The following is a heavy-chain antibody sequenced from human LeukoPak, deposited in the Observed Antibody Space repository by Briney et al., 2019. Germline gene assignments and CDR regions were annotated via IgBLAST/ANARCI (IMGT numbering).Heavy chain of an antibody. V-gene: IGHV3-48*03. CDR1: GFTFSSYE. CDR3: ARXFXXSNYTPXNYXXXXMXX. Sequence: GSLRLSFAASGFTFSSYEMNWVRQAPGKGLAWVSYISSSVSTIYYADSVKGRCTISRDNAKNSLYLQMNRLRAEETAVYYCARXFXXSNYTPXNYXXXXMXXWG. J-gene: IGHJ6*03. CDR2: ISSSVSTI. D-gene: IGHD4-11*01.